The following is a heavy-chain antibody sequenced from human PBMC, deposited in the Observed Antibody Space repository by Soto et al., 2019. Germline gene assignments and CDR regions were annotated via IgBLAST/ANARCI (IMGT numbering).Heavy chain of an antibody. CDR1: GFTFSNAW. CDR2: IKSKTDGGTT. CDR3: TTGVVHDFWSGYYTPLVY. Sequence: GGSLRLSCAASGFTFSNAWMNWVRQAPGKGLEWVGRIKSKTDGGTTDYAAPVKGRFTISRDDSKNTLYLQMNSLKTEDTAVYYCTTGVVHDFWSGYYTPLVYWGQGTLVPVSS. J-gene: IGHJ4*02. D-gene: IGHD3-3*01. V-gene: IGHV3-15*07.